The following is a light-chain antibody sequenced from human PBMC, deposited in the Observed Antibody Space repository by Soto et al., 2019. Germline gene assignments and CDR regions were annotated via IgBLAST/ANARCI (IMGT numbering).Light chain of an antibody. CDR2: DAS. Sequence: DIQMTHSPSTLSASIGDRVTITCRARHSINDWLAWYQQKPGKAPKLLIYDASSLESGVPSSFSGGGSGTEFSLIISGLQPEDFATYHCQQYHGFWFGRGTQVDIX. CDR3: QQYHGFW. J-gene: IGKJ4*02. CDR1: HSINDW. V-gene: IGKV1-5*01.